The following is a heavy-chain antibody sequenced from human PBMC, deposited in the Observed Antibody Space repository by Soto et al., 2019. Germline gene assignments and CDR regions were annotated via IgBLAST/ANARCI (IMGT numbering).Heavy chain of an antibody. D-gene: IGHD6-19*01. CDR3: ATDWAGTRTLSGLDV. CDR1: GGSISSGSYY. V-gene: IGHV4-31*03. J-gene: IGHJ6*02. Sequence: TLSLTCTVSGGSISSGSYYWTWIRQLPGKGLEWIGCISYSGSTYYNPSLNSRVTISLDMSKNQFSLRLSSVTAADTAVYYCATDWAGTRTLSGLDVWGQGTTVTVSS. CDR2: ISYSGST.